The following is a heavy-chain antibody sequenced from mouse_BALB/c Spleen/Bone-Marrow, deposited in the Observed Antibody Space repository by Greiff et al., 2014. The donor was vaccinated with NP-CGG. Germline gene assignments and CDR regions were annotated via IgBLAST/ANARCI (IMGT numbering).Heavy chain of an antibody. D-gene: IGHD1-1*01. CDR3: ASSPYGYFDY. CDR2: ISSGSSTI. CDR1: GFTFSSFG. V-gene: IGHV5-17*02. Sequence: EVQLQQSGGGSVQPGGSRKLSCAASGFTFSSFGMHWVRQAPEKGLEWVAYISSGSSTIYYADTVKGRFTISRDNPKNTLFLQMTSLRSEDTAMYYCASSPYGYFDYWGQGTTLTVSS. J-gene: IGHJ2*01.